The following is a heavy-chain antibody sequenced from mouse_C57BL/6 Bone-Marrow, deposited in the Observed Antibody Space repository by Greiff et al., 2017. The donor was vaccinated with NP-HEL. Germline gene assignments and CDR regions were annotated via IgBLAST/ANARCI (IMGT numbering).Heavy chain of an antibody. CDR2: IFPGSGST. V-gene: IGHV1-75*01. CDR1: GYTFTDYY. J-gene: IGHJ3*01. CDR3: AKAYDGYYEEEWFAY. Sequence: VKVVESGPELVKPGASVKISCKASGYTFTDYYINWVKQRPGQGLEWIGWIFPGSGSTYYNEKFKGKATLTVDKSSSTAYMLLSSLTSEDSAVYFCAKAYDGYYEEEWFAYWGQGTLVTVSA. D-gene: IGHD2-3*01.